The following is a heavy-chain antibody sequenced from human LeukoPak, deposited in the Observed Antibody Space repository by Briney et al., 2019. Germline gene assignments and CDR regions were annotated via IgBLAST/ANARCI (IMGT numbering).Heavy chain of an antibody. D-gene: IGHD2-2*01. J-gene: IGHJ6*04. Sequence: KPSETLSLTCAVYGGSFSGYYWSWIRQPPGKGLEWIGEINHSGSTNYNPSLKSRGTISVDTSKNQFSLKLSSVTAADTAVYYCASARTTAFMDVWGKGTTVTVSS. CDR3: ASARTTAFMDV. CDR2: INHSGST. CDR1: GGSFSGYY. V-gene: IGHV4-34*01.